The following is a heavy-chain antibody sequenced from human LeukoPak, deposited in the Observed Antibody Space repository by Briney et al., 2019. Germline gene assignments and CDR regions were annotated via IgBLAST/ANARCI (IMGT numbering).Heavy chain of an antibody. Sequence: SETLSLTCTVSGGSISGYYWSWIRRPPGRRLEYIAYVFYTGATNYNPSLEGRAAISVDTSKNQFSLKLSSATATDTAAYYCARHDPGWFDTWGQGTLVTVSS. D-gene: IGHD7-27*01. CDR1: GGSISGYY. CDR3: ARHDPGWFDT. CDR2: VFYTGAT. J-gene: IGHJ5*02. V-gene: IGHV4-59*08.